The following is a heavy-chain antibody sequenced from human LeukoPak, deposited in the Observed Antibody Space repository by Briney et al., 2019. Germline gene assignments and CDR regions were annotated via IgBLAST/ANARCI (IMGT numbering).Heavy chain of an antibody. J-gene: IGHJ4*02. Sequence: GGSLRLSCAASGFTFSNYGRHWVRQAPGKGLDWVAVMSYDGTNEYYADSVKGRFTISRDNSKNTLYLVMNSLTTEDTTMYYCAKGVLRNTQSVSAGLDYWGQGTLVTVSS. CDR2: MSYDGTNE. CDR3: AKGVLRNTQSVSAGLDY. CDR1: GFTFSNYG. V-gene: IGHV3-30*18. D-gene: IGHD2/OR15-2a*01.